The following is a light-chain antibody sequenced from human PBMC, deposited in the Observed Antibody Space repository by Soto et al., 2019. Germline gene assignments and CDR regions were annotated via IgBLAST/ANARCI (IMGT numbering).Light chain of an antibody. CDR1: QSVSSR. V-gene: IGKV3-15*01. J-gene: IGKJ5*01. Sequence: EIVMTQSPATLSVSPGERVTLSCRASQSVSSRLAWYHQKPGQSPRLLIYGASTRATGIPARFSGSGSGTEFTLTISSLQSEDCGLYYCHQYNNCLPITFGQGTRLEIK. CDR2: GAS. CDR3: HQYNNCLPIT.